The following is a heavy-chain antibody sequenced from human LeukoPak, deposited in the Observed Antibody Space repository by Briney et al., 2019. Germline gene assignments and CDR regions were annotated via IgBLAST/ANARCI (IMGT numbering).Heavy chain of an antibody. Sequence: SETLSLTCAVYVGSFSGYYWSWIRQPPGKVLEWIGEINHSGSTNYNSSLKGRVTISVDTSKNQFSLKLSSVTAADTAVYYCARGYYGSGSHCCHVDVWGKGTTITVSA. CDR3: ARGYYGSGSHCCHVDV. CDR1: VGSFSGYY. V-gene: IGHV4-34*01. J-gene: IGHJ6*04. CDR2: INHSGST. D-gene: IGHD3-10*01.